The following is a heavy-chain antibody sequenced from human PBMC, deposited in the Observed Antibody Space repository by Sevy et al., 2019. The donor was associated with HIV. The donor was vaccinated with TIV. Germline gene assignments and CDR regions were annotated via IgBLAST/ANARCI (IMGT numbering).Heavy chain of an antibody. CDR2: INSIGAAT. V-gene: IGHV3-9*01. Sequence: GGSLRLSCAVSGFTFDTYAMHWVRQAPGKGLEWVSGINSIGAATGYAESVRGRFTISRDNTKNSLFLHMNSLRPEDTAFYYSAKDMSRVGTGTGLDYWGQGTLVTVSS. CDR3: AKDMSRVGTGTGLDY. J-gene: IGHJ4*02. D-gene: IGHD1-7*01. CDR1: GFTFDTYA.